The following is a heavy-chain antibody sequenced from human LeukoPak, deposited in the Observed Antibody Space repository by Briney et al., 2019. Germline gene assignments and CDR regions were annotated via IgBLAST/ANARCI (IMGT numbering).Heavy chain of an antibody. CDR2: IYYSGST. D-gene: IGHD2-2*01. V-gene: IGHV4-39*01. CDR3: ARHDALPAAIFPPS. CDR1: GGSISSSSYD. Sequence: SETLSLTCTVSGGSISSSSYDWGCIRQPPGKGLECIGSIYYSGSTYYNPSLKSRVTISVDTSKNQFSLKLSSVTAADTAVYYCARHDALPAAIFPPSWGQRTLVTVSS. J-gene: IGHJ5*02.